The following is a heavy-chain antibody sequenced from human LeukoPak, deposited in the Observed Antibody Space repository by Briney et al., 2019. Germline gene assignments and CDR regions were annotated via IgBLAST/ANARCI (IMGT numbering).Heavy chain of an antibody. V-gene: IGHV4-59*08. CDR1: GGSIRTYY. CDR2: IYYSGST. CDR3: ATDRHSSSWYVFDY. D-gene: IGHD6-13*01. Sequence: PSETLSLTCTVSGGSIRTYYWSWIRQPPGKGLEWMGYIYYSGSTSYNPSLESRVTISVDMSKNQFSLNLTSVTAADTAVYYCATDRHSSSWYVFDYWGQGTPVTVSS. J-gene: IGHJ4*02.